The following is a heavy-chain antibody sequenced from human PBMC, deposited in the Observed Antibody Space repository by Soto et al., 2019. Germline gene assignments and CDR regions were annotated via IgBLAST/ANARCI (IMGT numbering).Heavy chain of an antibody. J-gene: IGHJ4*02. D-gene: IGHD5-18*01. CDR2: IYWDEDE. V-gene: IGHV2-5*02. CDR3: AHRPRGYSYHFDY. CDR1: GFSLTTRGLG. Sequence: QITLKESGPTLVKPTQTLTLTCTFSGFSLTTRGLGVGWIRPPPGKPLDWLGLIYWDEDEGYSPSLKSRLTITQDPSKNQVVLTMTNMDPVATATYYCAHRPRGYSYHFDYWGQGTLVTVSS.